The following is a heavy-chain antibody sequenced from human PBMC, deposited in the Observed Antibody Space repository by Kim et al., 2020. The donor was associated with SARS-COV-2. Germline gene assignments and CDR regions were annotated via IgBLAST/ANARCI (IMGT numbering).Heavy chain of an antibody. J-gene: IGHJ2*01. D-gene: IGHD7-27*01. Sequence: GGSLRLSCAASGFSVSANYMSWVRQAPGEGLEWVSVIYSSGTSYYADSVKGRFTISRDNSKNTIYLQMNSLRAEDTAMYYCAREATGDLVYWYFDLWGRGTRVSVSS. CDR3: AREATGDLVYWYFDL. CDR1: GFSVSANY. CDR2: IYSSGTS. V-gene: IGHV3-53*01.